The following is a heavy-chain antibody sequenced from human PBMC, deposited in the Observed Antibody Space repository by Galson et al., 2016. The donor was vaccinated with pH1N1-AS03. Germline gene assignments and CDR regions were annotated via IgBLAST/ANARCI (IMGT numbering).Heavy chain of an antibody. J-gene: IGHJ4*02. CDR3: TTADTELGYCTSTSCSLDF. V-gene: IGHV3-15*01. CDR2: IKSKTDGGTK. CDR1: GFTFSNAW. Sequence: SLRLSCAGYGFTFSNAWMSWVRQAPGRGLEWVGRIKSKTDGGTKAYAAPVKGRFAISRDDSENTLYLQMNSLKTEDTAVYYCTTADTELGYCTSTSCSLDFWGQGTLATVSS. D-gene: IGHD2-2*01.